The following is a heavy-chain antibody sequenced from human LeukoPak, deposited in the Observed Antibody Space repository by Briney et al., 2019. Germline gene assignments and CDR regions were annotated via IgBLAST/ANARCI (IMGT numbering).Heavy chain of an antibody. Sequence: PGGSLRLSCAASGFTFSSYAMSWVRQAPGKGLEWVSAISGSGGSTYYADSVKGRFTISRGNSKNTLYLQMNSLRAEDTAVYYCAKSPQQWLGAFDYWGQGTLVTVSS. J-gene: IGHJ4*02. CDR3: AKSPQQWLGAFDY. D-gene: IGHD6-19*01. CDR2: ISGSGGST. V-gene: IGHV3-23*01. CDR1: GFTFSSYA.